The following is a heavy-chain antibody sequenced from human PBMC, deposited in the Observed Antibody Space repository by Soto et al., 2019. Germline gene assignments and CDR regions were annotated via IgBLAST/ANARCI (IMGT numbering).Heavy chain of an antibody. J-gene: IGHJ4*02. CDR1: GGTFSSYA. D-gene: IGHD5-18*01. Sequence: ASVKVSCKASGGTFSSYAISWVRQAPGQGLEWMGGIIPIFGTANYAQKFQGRVTITADESTSTAYMEPSSLRSEDTAVYYCARGDTAMVTGFDYWGQGTLVTVSS. CDR2: IIPIFGTA. V-gene: IGHV1-69*13. CDR3: ARGDTAMVTGFDY.